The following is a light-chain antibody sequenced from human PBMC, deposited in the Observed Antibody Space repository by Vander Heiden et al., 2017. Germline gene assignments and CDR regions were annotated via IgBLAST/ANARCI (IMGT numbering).Light chain of an antibody. CDR2: QDS. J-gene: IGLJ2*01. CDR1: KLGDKY. CDR3: QAWDSNTAHVV. Sequence: SYDLTQPPSVSVSPGQTATITCSGDKLGDKYTCWYQQKPGQSPVLVIYQDSKRTSGIPKRFSGSNSGNTATLTISGTQAMDEADYYCQAWDSNTAHVVFGGGTKLTVL. V-gene: IGLV3-1*01.